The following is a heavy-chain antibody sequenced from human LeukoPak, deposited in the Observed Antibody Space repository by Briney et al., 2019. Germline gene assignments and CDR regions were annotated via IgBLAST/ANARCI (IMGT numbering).Heavy chain of an antibody. D-gene: IGHD3-9*01. J-gene: IGHJ4*02. CDR1: GYTFTGYY. CDR2: INPNSGGT. V-gene: IGHV1-2*02. CDR3: ARDPRGYYDILTGYYDY. Sequence: ASVKVSCKASGYTFTGYYMHWVRQAPGQGLEWMGWINPNSGGTNYAQKFQGRVTMTRDTSISTAYMELSRLRSDDTAVYYCARDPRGYYDILTGYYDYWGQGTLVTVSS.